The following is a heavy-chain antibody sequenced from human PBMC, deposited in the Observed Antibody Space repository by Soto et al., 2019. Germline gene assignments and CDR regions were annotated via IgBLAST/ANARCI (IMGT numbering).Heavy chain of an antibody. CDR1: GGSFSGYY. D-gene: IGHD2-2*01. V-gene: IGHV4-34*01. CDR2: INHSGST. Sequence: QVQLQQWGAGLLKPSETLSLTCAVYGGSFSGYYWSWIRQPPGKGLEWIGEINHSGSTNYNPSLKSRVTISVDTSKNQFSLQLSSVTAADTAVYYCARGRDIVPAAIYYYYYYMDVWGKGTTVTVSS. J-gene: IGHJ6*03. CDR3: ARGRDIVPAAIYYYYYYMDV.